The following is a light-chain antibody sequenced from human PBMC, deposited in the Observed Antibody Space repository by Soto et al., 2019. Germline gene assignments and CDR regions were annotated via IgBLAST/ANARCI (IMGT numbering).Light chain of an antibody. CDR3: SSHSTNDTLVV. CDR2: EVS. Sequence: QSVLTQPASVSGSPGQSITISCTGTSSDVGGYNYVSWYQQNPGKAPKLMIYEVSNRPSGVSNRFSGSKSGNTASLTISGLPAEDEADYYCSSHSTNDTLVVFGGGTKVTVL. V-gene: IGLV2-14*01. CDR1: SSDVGGYNY. J-gene: IGLJ2*01.